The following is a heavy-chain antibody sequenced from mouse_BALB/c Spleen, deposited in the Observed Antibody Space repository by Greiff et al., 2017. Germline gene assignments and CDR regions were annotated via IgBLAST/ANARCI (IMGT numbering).Heavy chain of an antibody. CDR2: ISSGGST. V-gene: IGHV5-6-5*01. J-gene: IGHJ3*01. CDR3: ARGDYYGSSLAWFAY. CDR1: GFTFSSYA. D-gene: IGHD1-1*01. Sequence: EVQLVESGGGLVKPGGSLKLSCAASGFTFSSYAMSWVRQTPEKRLEWVASISSGGSTYYPDSVKGRFTISRDNARNILYLQMSSLRSEDTAMYYCARGDYYGSSLAWFAYWGQGTLVTVSA.